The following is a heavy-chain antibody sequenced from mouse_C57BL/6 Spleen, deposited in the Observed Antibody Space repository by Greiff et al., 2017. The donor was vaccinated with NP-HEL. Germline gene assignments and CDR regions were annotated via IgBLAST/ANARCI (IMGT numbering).Heavy chain of an antibody. CDR2: ISSGSSTI. Sequence: EVKVVESGGGLVKPGGSLKLSCAASGFTFSDYGMHWVRQAPEKGLEWVAYISSGSSTIYYADTVKGRFTISRDNAKNTLFLQMTSLRSEDTAMYYCARLYLDYFDYWGQGTTLTVSS. V-gene: IGHV5-17*01. CDR3: ARLYLDYFDY. D-gene: IGHD5-5*01. CDR1: GFTFSDYG. J-gene: IGHJ2*01.